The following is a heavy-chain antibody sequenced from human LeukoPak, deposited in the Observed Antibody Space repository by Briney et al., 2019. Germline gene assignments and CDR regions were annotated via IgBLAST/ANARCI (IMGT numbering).Heavy chain of an antibody. CDR1: GFTFSSYA. D-gene: IGHD6-19*01. CDR3: ARDVASGWYYFDY. J-gene: IGHJ4*02. CDR2: ISSNGGST. Sequence: GGSLRLSCAASGFTFSSYAMHWVRQAPGKGLEYVSAISSNGGSTYYANSVKGRLTISRDNSKNTLYLQMGSLRAEDMAVYYCARDVASGWYYFDYWGQGTLVTVSS. V-gene: IGHV3-64*01.